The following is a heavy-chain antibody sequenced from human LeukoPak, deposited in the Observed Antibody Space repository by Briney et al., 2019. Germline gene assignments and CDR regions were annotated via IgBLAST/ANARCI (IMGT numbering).Heavy chain of an antibody. D-gene: IGHD6-13*01. CDR1: GGSISSYY. V-gene: IGHV4-59*01. CDR2: IYYSGST. CDR3: ARGSQQHDAFDI. Sequence: SETLSLTCTVSGGSISSYYWSWIRQPPGKGLEWIGYIYYSGSTNYNPSLKSRVTISVDTSKNQFSLKLSSVTAADTAVYYCARGSQQHDAFDIWGQGTMVTVSS. J-gene: IGHJ3*02.